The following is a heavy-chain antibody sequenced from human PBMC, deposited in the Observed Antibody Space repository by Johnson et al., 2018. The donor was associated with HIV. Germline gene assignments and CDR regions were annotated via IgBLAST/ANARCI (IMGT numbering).Heavy chain of an antibody. Sequence: VQLVESGGGLVQPGGSLRLSCAASGFTVSSNYMSWVRQAPGKGLEWVANIKQDGSEKYYVDSVRGRFTISRDNAKNSLYLQMNSLRVEDTAVYYCAREEGDYGDSITDDAFDIWGQGTMVTVSS. CDR3: AREEGDYGDSITDDAFDI. D-gene: IGHD4-17*01. CDR2: IKQDGSEK. CDR1: GFTVSSNY. J-gene: IGHJ3*02. V-gene: IGHV3-7*01.